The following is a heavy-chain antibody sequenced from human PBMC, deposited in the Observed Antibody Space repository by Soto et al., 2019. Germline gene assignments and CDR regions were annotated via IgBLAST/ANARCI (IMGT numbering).Heavy chain of an antibody. CDR1: GYTFTSYA. CDR2: INAGNGNT. D-gene: IGHD1-26*01. V-gene: IGHV1-3*01. J-gene: IGHJ1*01. Sequence: QVQLVQSGAEVKKPGASVKVSCKASGYTFTSYAMHWVRQAPGQRLEWMGWINAGNGNTKYSQKFQGRVTITRDTSASTAYMELSSLRSEGTAVYYCAATRGSYGGGYFQHWGQGTLVTVSS. CDR3: AATRGSYGGGYFQH.